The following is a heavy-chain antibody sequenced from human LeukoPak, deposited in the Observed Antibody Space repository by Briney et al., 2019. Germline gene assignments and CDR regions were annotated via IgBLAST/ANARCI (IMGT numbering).Heavy chain of an antibody. D-gene: IGHD5-24*01. CDR1: GDSISSSY. CDR2: ISYSGST. Sequence: PSETLSLTCTVSGDSISSSYWSWLRQPPGKGLEWIGYISYSGSTSSNPSLRSRVTISPDTSKNQFSLRLTSVTAADTAVYSCARGWEMATIGGFDYWGQGTLVTVSS. V-gene: IGHV4-59*01. J-gene: IGHJ4*02. CDR3: ARGWEMATIGGFDY.